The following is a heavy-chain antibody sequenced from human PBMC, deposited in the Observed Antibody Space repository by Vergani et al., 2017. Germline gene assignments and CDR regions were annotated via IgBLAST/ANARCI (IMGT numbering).Heavy chain of an antibody. CDR2: ISSSSSYI. CDR3: ARRYGGSWTPEGMDV. J-gene: IGHJ6*02. V-gene: IGHV3-21*01. Sequence: EVQLVESGGGLVKPGGSLRLSCAASGFTFSSYSMNWVRQAPGKGLEWVSSISSSSSYIYYADSVKGRFTISRDNAKNSLYLQMNSLRAHDTAVYYCARRYGGSWTPEGMDVWGQGTTVTVSS. CDR1: GFTFSSYS. D-gene: IGHD6-13*01.